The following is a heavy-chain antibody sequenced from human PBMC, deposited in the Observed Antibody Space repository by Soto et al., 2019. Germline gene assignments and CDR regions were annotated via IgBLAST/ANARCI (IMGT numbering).Heavy chain of an antibody. V-gene: IGHV1-69*01. J-gene: IGHJ5*02. CDR2: IIPIFGTA. D-gene: IGHD3-9*01. CDR3: ARTYYDILNGLPFDP. Sequence: SVKVSCKASGGTFSSYAISWVRQAPGQGLEWMGGIIPIFGTANYAQKFQGRVTITADESTSTAYMELSSLRSEDTAVYYCARTYYDILNGLPFDPWGQGSRVTVSS. CDR1: GGTFSSYA.